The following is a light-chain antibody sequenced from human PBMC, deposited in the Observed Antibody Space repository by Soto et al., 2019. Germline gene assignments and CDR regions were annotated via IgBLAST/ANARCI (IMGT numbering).Light chain of an antibody. J-gene: IGKJ2*01. V-gene: IGKV1-27*01. CDR3: QHSYSSPT. Sequence: DIQMTQSPSSLSASVRDRVTITCRASQGISNYLAWYQQKPGKVPKLLIYAASTLQSGVPSRFSGSGSGTDFTLTISSLQPEDVATYYCQHSYSSPTFGQGTMVEIK. CDR1: QGISNY. CDR2: AAS.